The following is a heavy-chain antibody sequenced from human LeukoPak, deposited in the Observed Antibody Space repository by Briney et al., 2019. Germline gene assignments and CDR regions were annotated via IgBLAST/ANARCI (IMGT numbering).Heavy chain of an antibody. J-gene: IGHJ5*02. CDR1: GVSMNYYF. Sequence: PSQTLSLTCTVSGVSMNYYFWNWIRQPAGEGLQWIGRIHSSGTTNYNPSLKSRVTMSIDMSKNQFSLRLTSVTAADTAVYYCASAVGFYDRFDPWGQGTLVTVSS. CDR2: IHSSGTT. D-gene: IGHD3-16*01. V-gene: IGHV4-4*07. CDR3: ASAVGFYDRFDP.